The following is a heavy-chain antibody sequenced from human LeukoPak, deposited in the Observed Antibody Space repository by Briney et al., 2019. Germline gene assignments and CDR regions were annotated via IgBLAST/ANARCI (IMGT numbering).Heavy chain of an antibody. CDR1: GGSISRYY. Sequence: KPSDTLSLPYSFWGGSISRYYWSWIRQPPGRGLEWGGYIYYSGSTNYNPALNSRVPISGDTSKNQFSLKLSSVTAADTAVYYCARVGCSGWYTWRYNAFGIWGQGTMVTGSS. D-gene: IGHD6-19*01. J-gene: IGHJ3*02. V-gene: IGHV4-59*07. CDR2: IYYSGST. CDR3: ARVGCSGWYTWRYNAFGI.